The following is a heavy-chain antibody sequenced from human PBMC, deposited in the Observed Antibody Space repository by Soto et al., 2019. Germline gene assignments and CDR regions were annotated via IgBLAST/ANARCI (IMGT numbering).Heavy chain of an antibody. V-gene: IGHV5-51*01. D-gene: IGHD2-15*01. CDR1: GYSFTSYW. Sequence: PGESLKISCKGSGYSFTSYWIGWVRQMPGKGLEWMGIIYPGDSDTRYSPSFQGKVTISADKSISTAYLQWSSLKASDTAMYYCARWVVVAATDYYYGMDVWGQGTTVTVSS. CDR2: IYPGDSDT. J-gene: IGHJ6*02. CDR3: ARWVVVAATDYYYGMDV.